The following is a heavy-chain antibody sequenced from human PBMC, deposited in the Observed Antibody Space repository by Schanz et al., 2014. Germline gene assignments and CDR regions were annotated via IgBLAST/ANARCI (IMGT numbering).Heavy chain of an antibody. J-gene: IGHJ4*02. D-gene: IGHD3-9*01. CDR1: GYTTFTDYY. CDR3: AKHVRSLTGNDY. Sequence: QVQLVQSGAEVKKPGASVKVSCKASGYTTFTDYYIHWVRQAIGQGPEWMGWMQPDSGKTHYAEKFQGRVAMTRDVSISTAYMELSSLASEDTAVYYCAKHVRSLTGNDYWGQGTLVTVSS. V-gene: IGHV1-8*02. CDR2: MQPDSGKT.